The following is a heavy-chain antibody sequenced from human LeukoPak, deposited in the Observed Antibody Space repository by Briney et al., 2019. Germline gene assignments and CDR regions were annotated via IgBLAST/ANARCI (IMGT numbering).Heavy chain of an antibody. CDR3: ARPARYCSGGSCWDS. CDR2: IYYSGNT. CDR1: GDSIGSFY. D-gene: IGHD2-15*01. V-gene: IGHV4-59*01. Sequence: SETLSLTCTVPGDSIGSFYWSWIRQPPGKGLEWMGNIYYSGNTNYNPSLKSRVTISVDTSKNQFSLKLTSVTAADTAIYYCARPARYCSGGSCWDSWGQGTLVTVSS. J-gene: IGHJ4*02.